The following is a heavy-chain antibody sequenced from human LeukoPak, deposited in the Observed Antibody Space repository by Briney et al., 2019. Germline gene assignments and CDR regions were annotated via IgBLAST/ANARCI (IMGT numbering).Heavy chain of an antibody. J-gene: IGHJ6*03. D-gene: IGHD2-2*01. V-gene: IGHV1-18*01. CDR2: ISAYNGNT. Sequence: GASVKVSCKASGYTFTSYGISWVRQAPGQGLEWMGWISAYNGNTNYAQKLQGRVTMTTDTSTSTAYMELRSLRSDDTAVYYCARGVVVVPAASEKGYYYYYMDVWGKGTTVTVSS. CDR3: ARGVVVVPAASEKGYYYYYMDV. CDR1: GYTFTSYG.